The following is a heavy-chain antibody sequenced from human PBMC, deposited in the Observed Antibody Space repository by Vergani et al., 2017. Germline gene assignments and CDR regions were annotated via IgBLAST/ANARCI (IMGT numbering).Heavy chain of an antibody. V-gene: IGHV1-8*01. CDR2: MNPNSGNT. CDR3: ARSSIFEFTVTHTGLDY. D-gene: IGHD4-17*01. CDR1: GYTFTSYD. Sequence: QVQLVQSGAEVKKPGASVKVSCKASGYTFTSYDINWVRQATGQGLEWMGWMNPNSGNTGYAQKFQGRVTMTRNTSISTAYMELSSLRSEDTAVYYCARSSIFEFTVTHTGLDYWGQGTLVTVSS. J-gene: IGHJ4*02.